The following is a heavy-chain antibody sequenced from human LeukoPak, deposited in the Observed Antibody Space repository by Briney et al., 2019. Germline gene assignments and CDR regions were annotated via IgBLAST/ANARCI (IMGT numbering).Heavy chain of an antibody. CDR3: ARGMIFGDP. D-gene: IGHD3/OR15-3a*01. Sequence: SETLSLTCTVSGGSISTSNYYWGWIRQPPGKGLEWIGNIFYSGSTYYSPSLKRRVTISLDTSRNQFSLKLNSVTAADTAVYYCARGMIFGDPWGQGTLVTVSS. J-gene: IGHJ5*02. CDR2: IFYSGST. CDR1: GGSISTSNYY. V-gene: IGHV4-39*07.